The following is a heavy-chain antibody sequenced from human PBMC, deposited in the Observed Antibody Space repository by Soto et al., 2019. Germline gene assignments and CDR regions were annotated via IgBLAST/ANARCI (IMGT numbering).Heavy chain of an antibody. V-gene: IGHV3-21*01. Sequence: EVQLVESGGGLVKPGGSLRLSCAASGFTFSSYSMNWVRQAPGKGLEWVSSISSSSSYIYYADSVKGRFTISRDNAKNSLYLQMNSLRAEDTAVYYCARETTWGSYRYPFDYWGQGTLVTVSS. CDR2: ISSSSSYI. CDR3: ARETTWGSYRYPFDY. CDR1: GFTFSSYS. J-gene: IGHJ4*02. D-gene: IGHD3-16*02.